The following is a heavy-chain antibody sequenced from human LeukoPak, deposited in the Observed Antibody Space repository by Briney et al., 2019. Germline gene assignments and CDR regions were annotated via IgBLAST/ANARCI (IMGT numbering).Heavy chain of an antibody. D-gene: IGHD3-16*01. Sequence: SETLSLTCTVSGGSISSYYWSWIRQPPGKGLEWIGYIYYSGSTNYNPSLKSRVTISVDTFKNQFSLKLSSVTAADTAVYYCARGQSGWGEDWFDPWGQGTLVTVSS. V-gene: IGHV4-59*01. CDR3: ARGQSGWGEDWFDP. CDR1: GGSISSYY. CDR2: IYYSGST. J-gene: IGHJ5*02.